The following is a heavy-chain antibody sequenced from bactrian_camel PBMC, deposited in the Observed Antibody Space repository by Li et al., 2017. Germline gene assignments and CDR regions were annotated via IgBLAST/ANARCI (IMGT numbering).Heavy chain of an antibody. V-gene: IGHV3S53*01. J-gene: IGHJ6*01. CDR1: GYTDSGIC. CDR2: IDTDSST. Sequence: HVQLVESGGGSVQAGWSLRLSCVASGYTDSGICMGWFRQAPGKEREGVAHIDTDSSTTYAESVKSRFTVSTDNAKRTLYLQMNDLRPEDTGIYYCAPEALWRTSNLATVGKCVFGHWGQGTQVTVS. CDR3: APEALWRTSNLATVGKCVFGH. D-gene: IGHD4*01.